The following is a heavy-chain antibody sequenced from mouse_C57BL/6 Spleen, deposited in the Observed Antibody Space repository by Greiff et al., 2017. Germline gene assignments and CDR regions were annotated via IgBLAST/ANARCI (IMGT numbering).Heavy chain of an antibody. Sequence: QVQLQQPGAELVRPGTSVKLSCKASGYTFTSYCMHWVKQRPGQGLEWIGVIDPSDSYTNYNQKFKGKATLTVDTSSSTAYMQLSRLTSEDSAVYYCARWGAKYFDYWGQGTTLTVSS. V-gene: IGHV1-59*01. CDR1: GYTFTSYC. J-gene: IGHJ2*01. CDR2: IDPSDSYT. CDR3: ARWGAKYFDY.